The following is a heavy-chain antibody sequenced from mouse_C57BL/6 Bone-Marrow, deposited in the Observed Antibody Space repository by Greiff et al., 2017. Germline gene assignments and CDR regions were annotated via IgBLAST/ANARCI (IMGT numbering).Heavy chain of an antibody. CDR2: IDPEIGDT. J-gene: IGHJ2*01. V-gene: IGHV14-4*01. CDR3: ASFDGDDFDF. CDR1: GFNIKDDY. Sequence: EVKLVESGAELVRPGASVKLSCTASGFNIKDDYIHWVKQRPEQGLEWIGWIDPEIGDTEYASKFQGKATITSDTSSNTAYLQLSSLTSEDTAVYYCASFDGDDFDFWGQGTPLTVAS. D-gene: IGHD2-13*01.